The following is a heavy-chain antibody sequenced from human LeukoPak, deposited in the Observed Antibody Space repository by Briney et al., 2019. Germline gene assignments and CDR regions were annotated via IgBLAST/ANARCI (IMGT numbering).Heavy chain of an antibody. Sequence: GGSLGLSCAASGFTFNDYGMHWVRQAPGKGLVWVSRINSDGSSTSYADSVKGRFTISRDNAKNTLYLQMNSLRAEDTAVYYCATNPPSSSWVYWGQGTLVTVSS. CDR1: GFTFNDYG. V-gene: IGHV3-74*01. J-gene: IGHJ4*02. D-gene: IGHD6-13*01. CDR2: INSDGSST. CDR3: ATNPPSSSWVY.